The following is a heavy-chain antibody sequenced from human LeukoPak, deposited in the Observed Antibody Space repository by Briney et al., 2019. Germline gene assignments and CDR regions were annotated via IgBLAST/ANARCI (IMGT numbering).Heavy chain of an antibody. V-gene: IGHV1-2*02. CDR2: INPNSGGT. J-gene: IGHJ6*02. CDR1: GYTFTGYY. D-gene: IGHD5-12*01. Sequence: ASVKVSCKASGYTFTGYYMHWVRQAPGQGLEWMGWINPNSGGTNYAQKFQGRVTMTRDMSIITAYMELSRLRSDDTAVYYCAREGGSGYFYYYYYGMDVWGQGTTVTVSS. CDR3: AREGGSGYFYYYYYGMDV.